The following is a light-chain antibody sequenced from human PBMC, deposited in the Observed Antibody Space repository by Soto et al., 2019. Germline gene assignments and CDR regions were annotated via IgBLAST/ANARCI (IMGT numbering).Light chain of an antibody. CDR1: QDISSW. V-gene: IGKV1-12*01. J-gene: IGKJ1*01. Sequence: DIQMTQSPSSVSASVGDRVTITCRASQDISSWLAWYQQKPGKAPKLLIFAASSLQSGVPSRFSGSRSGPDFTLTISSLQPEDFATYYCQQSYSSPPTFGQGTKVEIK. CDR3: QQSYSSPPT. CDR2: AAS.